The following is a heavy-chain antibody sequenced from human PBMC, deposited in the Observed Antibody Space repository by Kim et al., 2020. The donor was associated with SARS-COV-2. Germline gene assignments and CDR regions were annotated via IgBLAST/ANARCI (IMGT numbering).Heavy chain of an antibody. Sequence: YNPSLKSRVTISVDTSKNQFSLKLSSVTAADTAVYYCARDDLPYYYGMDVWGQGTTVTVSS. D-gene: IGHD1-1*01. V-gene: IGHV4-34*01. CDR3: ARDDLPYYYGMDV. J-gene: IGHJ6*02.